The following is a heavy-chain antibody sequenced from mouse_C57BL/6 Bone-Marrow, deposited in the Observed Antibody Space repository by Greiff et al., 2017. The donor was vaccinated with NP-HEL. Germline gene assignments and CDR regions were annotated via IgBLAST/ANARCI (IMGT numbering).Heavy chain of an antibody. J-gene: IGHJ3*01. D-gene: IGHD2-2*01. CDR2: IDPENGDT. Sequence: VQLQQSGAELVRPGASVKLSCTASGFNIKDDYMHWVKQRPEQGLEWIGWIDPENGDTEYASKFQGKATITADTSSNTAYLQLSSLTSKDTAVYYCTTCYGYASFAYWGQGTLVTVSA. V-gene: IGHV14-4*01. CDR3: TTCYGYASFAY. CDR1: GFNIKDDY.